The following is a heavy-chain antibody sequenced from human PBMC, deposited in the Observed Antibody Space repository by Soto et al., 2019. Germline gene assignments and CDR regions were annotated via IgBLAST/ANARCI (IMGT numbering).Heavy chain of an antibody. D-gene: IGHD4-17*01. CDR3: ARDFYGDYWSDDYYYGMDV. V-gene: IGHV3-33*01. CDR2: IWYDGSNK. CDR1: GFTFSSYG. Sequence: QVQLVESGGGVVQPGRSLRLSCAASGFTFSSYGMHWVRQAPGKGLEWVAVIWYDGSNKYYADSVKGRFTISRDNSKNTLYLQMNSLRAEDTAVYYCARDFYGDYWSDDYYYGMDVWGQGTTVTVSS. J-gene: IGHJ6*02.